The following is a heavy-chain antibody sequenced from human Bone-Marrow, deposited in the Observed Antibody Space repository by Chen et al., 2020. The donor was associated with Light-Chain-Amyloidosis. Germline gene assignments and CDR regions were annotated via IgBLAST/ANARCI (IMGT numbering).Heavy chain of an antibody. CDR2: ISHSGNS. CDR3: VRRRNDFLTGYYHMFDP. Sequence: SKTWWSWVRQSPGKGLEWIGEISHSGNSNYNPSLKSRVTISVDKSNNQFSLILNSVTAADTAVYYCVRRRNDFLTGYYHMFDPWGQGTLVTVSS. CDR1: SKTW. D-gene: IGHD3-9*01. J-gene: IGHJ5*02. V-gene: IGHV4-4*02.